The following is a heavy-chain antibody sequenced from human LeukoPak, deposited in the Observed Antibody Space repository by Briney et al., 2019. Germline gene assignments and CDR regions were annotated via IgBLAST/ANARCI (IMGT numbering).Heavy chain of an antibody. CDR2: ISYDGSNK. J-gene: IGHJ5*02. CDR3: ARDGREYQLLNWFDP. D-gene: IGHD2-2*01. Sequence: GGSLSLSCAASGFTFSSYAMHWVRQAPGKGLEWVAVISYDGSNKYYADSVKGRFTISRDNSKNTLYLQMNSLRAEDTAVYYCARDGREYQLLNWFDPWGQGTLVTVSS. CDR1: GFTFSSYA. V-gene: IGHV3-30-3*01.